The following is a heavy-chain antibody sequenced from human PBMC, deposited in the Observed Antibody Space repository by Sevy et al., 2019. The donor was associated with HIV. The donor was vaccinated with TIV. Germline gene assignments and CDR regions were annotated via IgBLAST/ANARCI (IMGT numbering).Heavy chain of an antibody. Sequence: SETLSLTCTVSGGSISSSSYYWGWIRQPPGQGLEWIGSIYYSGSTYYNPSIKSRVTISVDTSKNQFSLKLSSVTAADTAVYYCARHRDYYGSGTVDPWGQGTLVTVSS. CDR2: IYYSGST. V-gene: IGHV4-39*01. CDR1: GGSISSSSYY. D-gene: IGHD3-10*01. CDR3: ARHRDYYGSGTVDP. J-gene: IGHJ5*02.